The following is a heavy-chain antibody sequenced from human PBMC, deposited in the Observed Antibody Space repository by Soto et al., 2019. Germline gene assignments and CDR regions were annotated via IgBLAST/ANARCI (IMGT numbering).Heavy chain of an antibody. V-gene: IGHV3-33*01. J-gene: IGHJ3*01. CDR3: ARVDVVVAADAFDL. CDR2: IYYDGSNE. D-gene: IGHD2-15*01. Sequence: QVQLVEYGGGVVQPGRSLRLSCAASEFTFSNFGMHWVRQAPGKGLEWVAFIYYDGSNEYYADSVKGRFTISRDNSKNTLYLQMNSLRAEDTAVYYCARVDVVVAADAFDLWGQGTMVTVSS. CDR1: EFTFSNFG.